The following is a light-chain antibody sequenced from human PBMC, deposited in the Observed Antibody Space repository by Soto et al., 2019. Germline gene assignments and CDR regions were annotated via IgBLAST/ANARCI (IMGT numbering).Light chain of an antibody. CDR2: AAS. CDR1: SSDIGDYNY. J-gene: IGLJ2*01. Sequence: QSALTQPASVSGSPGQSITISCTGTSSDIGDYNYVSWYQHHPGNAPKLIIYAASNRPPGVSNRFSGTKSGNTASLTISGLQAEDEAEYYCQSYDSRLSTSLFGGGTKLTVL. CDR3: QSYDSRLSTSL. V-gene: IGLV2-14*01.